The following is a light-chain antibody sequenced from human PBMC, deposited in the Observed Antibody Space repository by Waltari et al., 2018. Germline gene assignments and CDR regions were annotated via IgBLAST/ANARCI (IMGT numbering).Light chain of an antibody. CDR3: QQYAATPLT. J-gene: IGKJ4*02. CDR1: QAISNS. Sequence: DIQMTQSPSSLSASVGDRVTITCRASQAISNSLAWYQQKPGKAPKVLIYRASTLESGVPSRFSGSGTGTDYNLNISSLQPEDFATYYCQQYAATPLTFGGGTKVEIK. CDR2: RAS. V-gene: IGKV1-NL1*01.